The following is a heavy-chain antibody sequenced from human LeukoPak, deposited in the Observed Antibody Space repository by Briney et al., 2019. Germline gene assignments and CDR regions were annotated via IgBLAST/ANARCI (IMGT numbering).Heavy chain of an antibody. D-gene: IGHD6-19*01. Sequence: SETLSLTCTVSGGSISRFFWSWIRQPPGKGLEWIGYIYYSGNTNYNPSLKSRVTISVDTSKNQFSLNLSSVTAADTAVYYCARGDSSGWYERFDYWGQGTLVTVSS. J-gene: IGHJ4*02. CDR2: IYYSGNT. CDR1: GGSISRFF. CDR3: ARGDSSGWYERFDY. V-gene: IGHV4-59*01.